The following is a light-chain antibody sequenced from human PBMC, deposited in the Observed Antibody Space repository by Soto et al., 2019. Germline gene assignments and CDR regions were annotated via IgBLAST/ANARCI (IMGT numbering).Light chain of an antibody. J-gene: IGKJ1*01. CDR2: AAS. CDR1: PSVARN. CDR3: QHYNHWPGR. Sequence: EVVMTQSPATLSVSPGEIATLSCRASPSVARNVAWYQQKPGRAPRLLIYAASTRAPGVPARCSGSRSGTEFTLTISTVQSEDYAGYRCQHYNHWPGRVGQGLMVEIK. V-gene: IGKV3-15*01.